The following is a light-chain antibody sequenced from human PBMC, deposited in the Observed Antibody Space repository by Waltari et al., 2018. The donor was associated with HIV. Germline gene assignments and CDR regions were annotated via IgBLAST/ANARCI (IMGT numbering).Light chain of an antibody. CDR1: QDIGDS. CDR3: QKYNNAPHT. CDR2: RAS. V-gene: IGKV1-27*01. Sequence: DIRMTQSPSSLSASVGERVTITCRATQDIGDSLAWYQQKPGQGPKLLIFRASTLHSGVSSRFSGSGSRTFFTLSITSLQPEDVATYFCQKYNNAPHTFGQGTKVE. J-gene: IGKJ1*01.